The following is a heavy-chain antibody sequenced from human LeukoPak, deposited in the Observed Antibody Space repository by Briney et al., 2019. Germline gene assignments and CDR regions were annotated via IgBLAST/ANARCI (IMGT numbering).Heavy chain of an antibody. J-gene: IGHJ6*03. V-gene: IGHV5-51*01. D-gene: IGHD5-24*01. Sequence: GESPKIFRNSSGYNHSSDWLGWVRQMPGKGLEWMGFIYPGDSDTRYSPSFQGQVTISADKYISSAYLQWSSLKASDTAMYYCAKVVELATLTGGSYPSSYHMDVWGKGTAVTVSS. CDR2: IYPGDSDT. CDR1: GYNHSSDW. CDR3: AKVVELATLTGGSYPSSYHMDV.